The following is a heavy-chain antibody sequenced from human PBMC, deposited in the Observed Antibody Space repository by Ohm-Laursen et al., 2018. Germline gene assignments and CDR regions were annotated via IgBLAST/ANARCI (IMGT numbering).Heavy chain of an antibody. Sequence: SQTLSLTCIVSGGSISSNSYYWGWIRQPPGKGLEWIGSIYYSGSTYYNPSLKSRVTISVDTAKNQFSLKLSSVTAADTAVYYFAKHAAYCGGDCYSRWFDPWGQGTLVTVSS. CDR2: IYYSGST. CDR1: GGSISSNSYY. CDR3: AKHAAYCGGDCYSRWFDP. V-gene: IGHV4-39*01. D-gene: IGHD2-21*02. J-gene: IGHJ5*02.